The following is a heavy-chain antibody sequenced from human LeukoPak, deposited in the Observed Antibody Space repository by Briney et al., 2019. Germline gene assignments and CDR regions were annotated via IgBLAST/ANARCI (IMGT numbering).Heavy chain of an antibody. CDR1: GFTLSGYP. Sequence: GGSLRLSCAASGFTLSGYPIHWVRQAPGKGLEWVSYITSPGSTIYYADSVKGRFTVSRDNAKNSLFLQMNSLRAEDTAVYYCARAWGGYNPFDYWGQGTLVTVSS. CDR3: ARAWGGYNPFDY. CDR2: ITSPGSTI. J-gene: IGHJ4*02. D-gene: IGHD3-3*01. V-gene: IGHV3-48*04.